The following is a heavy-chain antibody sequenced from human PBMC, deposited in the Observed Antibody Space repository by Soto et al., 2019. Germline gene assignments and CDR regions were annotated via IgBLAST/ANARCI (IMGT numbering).Heavy chain of an antibody. CDR2: ISAYNGNT. V-gene: IGHV1-18*01. Sequence: ASVKVSCKASGYTFTSYGISWVRQAPGQGLEWMGWISAYNGNTNYAQKFQGWVTMTRDTSISTAYMELSRLRSDDTAVYYCAAGVRSSGWYSWFDPWGQGTLVTVSS. CDR3: AAGVRSSGWYSWFDP. J-gene: IGHJ5*02. CDR1: GYTFTSYG. D-gene: IGHD6-19*01.